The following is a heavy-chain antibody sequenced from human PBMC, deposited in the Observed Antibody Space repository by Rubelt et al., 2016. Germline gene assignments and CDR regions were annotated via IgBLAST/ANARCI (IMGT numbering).Heavy chain of an antibody. V-gene: IGHV1-69*04. Sequence: QVQLVQSGAEVKKPGSSVKVSCKASGGTFSSYAISWVRQAPGQGLEWMGRIIPILGIANYAQKFQGRVTITADKSTSTAYMGLGRLRAEDTAVYYCASSLPNLFGIAARDYYYYYGMDVWGQGTTVTVSS. CDR3: ASSLPNLFGIAARDYYYYYGMDV. D-gene: IGHD6-6*01. CDR1: GGTFSSYA. CDR2: IIPILGIA. J-gene: IGHJ6*02.